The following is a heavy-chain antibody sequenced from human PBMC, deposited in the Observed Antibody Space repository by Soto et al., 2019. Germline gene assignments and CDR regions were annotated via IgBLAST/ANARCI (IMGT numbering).Heavy chain of an antibody. D-gene: IGHD3-9*01. CDR3: ARIAYDILAGYYSGTRYGMDV. V-gene: IGHV1-69*06. CDR2: IIPIFGTS. J-gene: IGHJ6*02. CDR1: GGTFSSYA. Sequence: QVQLVQSGAEVKKPGSSVKVSCKASGGTFSSYAISWVRQAPGQGLEWMGGIIPIFGTSNYAQKFQGRVMITADKSTSTAYMELSSLRSEDTAVYYCARIAYDILAGYYSGTRYGMDVWGQGTTVTVSS.